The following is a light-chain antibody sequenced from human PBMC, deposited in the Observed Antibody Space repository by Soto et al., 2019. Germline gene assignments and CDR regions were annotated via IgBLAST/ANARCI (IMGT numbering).Light chain of an antibody. CDR3: HLYNRSPYN. CDR2: GAS. CDR1: QSVNNNF. V-gene: IGKV3-20*01. Sequence: EIVLTQSPGTLSLSPGXRATLSCRASQSVNNNFLAWYHQKPGQAPRLLIYGASTRATGVSDRFSGSGSGTDFTLTISRLEPEDVGVFYCHLYNRSPYNFGQGTKVDIK. J-gene: IGKJ2*01.